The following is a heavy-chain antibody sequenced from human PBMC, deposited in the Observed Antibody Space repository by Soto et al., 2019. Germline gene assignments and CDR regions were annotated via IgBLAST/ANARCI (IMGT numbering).Heavy chain of an antibody. J-gene: IGHJ3*02. V-gene: IGHV3-7*05. CDR1: GFTLSSYW. D-gene: IGHD6-13*01. Sequence: EVQLEESGGDLVQPGGSLRLSCAASGFTLSSYWMTWVRQAPGKGLEWVANINRDGSKKSYLDSVRGRFTISRDNVRNSLYLQMDSLRADDMALYYCARDVSPGSSSLYLDAFDIWGQGTMVTVSS. CDR3: ARDVSPGSSSLYLDAFDI. CDR2: INRDGSKK.